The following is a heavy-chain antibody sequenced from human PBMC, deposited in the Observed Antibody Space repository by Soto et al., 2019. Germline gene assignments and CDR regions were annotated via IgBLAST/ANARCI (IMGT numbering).Heavy chain of an antibody. V-gene: IGHV3-74*01. J-gene: IGHJ6*04. CDR2: IDNAGTDS. Sequence: EVQLVESGGGLVQPGGSLRLSCAASGFTLSGRSMHWVRQAPGKGLVWVSGIDNAGTDSTYADSVKGRFTSSRDNAKNMLYLQMNSLRVEDTAVYYCARGLFGPYVWGKGTTVTVSS. D-gene: IGHD3-10*02. CDR1: GFTLSGRS. CDR3: ARGLFGPYV.